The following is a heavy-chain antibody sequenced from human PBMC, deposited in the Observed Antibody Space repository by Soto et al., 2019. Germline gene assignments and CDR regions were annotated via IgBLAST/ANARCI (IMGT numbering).Heavy chain of an antibody. D-gene: IGHD6-25*01. CDR2: INPASGST. J-gene: IGHJ4*02. V-gene: IGHV1-46*01. CDR3: ARDLAAAEH. CDR1: GYTFTHYY. Sequence: QVQLVQSGAEVKKPGASVKLSCRTSGYTFTHYYIHWVRQAPGQGLEWLAIINPASGSTNYAQDLLGRLTLTMDTSTTTVYRELRGLRAEDTAIFYCARDLAAAEHWGQRTLVTVSS.